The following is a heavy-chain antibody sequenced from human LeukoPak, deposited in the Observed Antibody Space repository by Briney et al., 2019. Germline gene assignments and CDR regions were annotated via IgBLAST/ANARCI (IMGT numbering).Heavy chain of an antibody. CDR2: IGAGGGST. CDR1: GVTFSSYA. D-gene: IGHD4-17*01. Sequence: GGSLRLSCAASGVTFSSYAMSWVRQAPGKGLEWVSTIGAGGGSTYYADSVKGRFTNSRDNSKNTLYLQMNSLRAEDTAVYYCAKLGGDYVIWYYCDYWGQGTLVTVSS. CDR3: AKLGGDYVIWYYCDY. J-gene: IGHJ4*02. V-gene: IGHV3-23*01.